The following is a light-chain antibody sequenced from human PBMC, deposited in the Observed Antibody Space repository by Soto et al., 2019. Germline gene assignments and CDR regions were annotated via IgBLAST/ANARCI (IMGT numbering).Light chain of an antibody. V-gene: IGLV2-8*01. J-gene: IGLJ3*02. Sequence: SALTQPPSASGSPGQSVTISCTGTSSDVGGYNYVSWYQQHPGKAPKLMIYEVNKRPSGVPDRFSGSKSGNTASLTVSGLQAEDEADYYCSSYAGINNFRVFGGGTKLTVL. CDR2: EVN. CDR1: SSDVGGYNY. CDR3: SSYAGINNFRV.